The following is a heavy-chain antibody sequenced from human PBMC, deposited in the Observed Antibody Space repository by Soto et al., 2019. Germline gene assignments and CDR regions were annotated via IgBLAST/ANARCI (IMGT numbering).Heavy chain of an antibody. J-gene: IGHJ4*02. Sequence: QVQLQESGPGLVKPSGTLSLTCAVSGGSISSSNWWSWVRQPPGKGLEWIGEIYHSGSTNYNPSLKSRVTISVDKSKNQFSLKLSSVTAADTAVYYCARDRGRRWPVALYYFDYWGQGTLVTVSS. V-gene: IGHV4-4*02. CDR2: IYHSGST. CDR1: GGSISSSNW. D-gene: IGHD1-26*01. CDR3: ARDRGRRWPVALYYFDY.